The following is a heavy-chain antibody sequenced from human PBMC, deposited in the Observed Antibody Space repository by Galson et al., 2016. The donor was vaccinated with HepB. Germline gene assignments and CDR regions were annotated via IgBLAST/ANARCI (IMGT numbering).Heavy chain of an antibody. V-gene: IGHV3-74*01. CDR1: GFTPGFTFSHEA. J-gene: IGHJ4*02. CDR3: ADPPSGF. CDR2: INSDGSSR. Sequence: SLRLSCAASGFTPGFTFSHEAMHWVRQAPGKGLVWVSRINSDGSSRNYADSVKGRFTISRDNAKKPLYLQMNSLRVEDRAFYYRADPPSGFWGQGTPVTVSS. D-gene: IGHD3-10*01.